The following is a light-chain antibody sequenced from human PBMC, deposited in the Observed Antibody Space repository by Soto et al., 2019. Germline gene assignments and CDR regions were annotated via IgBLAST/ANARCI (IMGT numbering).Light chain of an antibody. Sequence: DIQMTQSPSSLSASVGDRVTITCRASQSNTSYLNWYQQKPGKAPKLLIYAASRLQSWVPSRFSGSGSGTDFTLSIRSLQPEDFATYYCQQSYSTPRTFGQGTKVDIK. J-gene: IGKJ1*01. CDR2: AAS. V-gene: IGKV1-39*01. CDR1: QSNTSY. CDR3: QQSYSTPRT.